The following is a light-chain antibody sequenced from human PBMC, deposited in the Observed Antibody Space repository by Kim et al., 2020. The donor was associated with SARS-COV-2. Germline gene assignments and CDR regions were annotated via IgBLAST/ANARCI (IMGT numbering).Light chain of an antibody. CDR2: ATS. V-gene: IGKV3-20*01. CDR1: QSVSSSY. J-gene: IGKJ1*01. CDR3: QQYGSSRWT. Sequence: EIVLTQSPGTLSLSPGERVTLSCRASQSVSSSYLAWYQQKPGQAPRLLIYATSSRATGIPDRFTGSGSGTDFTLTISRLEPEDFAVYYCQQYGSSRWTFGKGTKVDIK.